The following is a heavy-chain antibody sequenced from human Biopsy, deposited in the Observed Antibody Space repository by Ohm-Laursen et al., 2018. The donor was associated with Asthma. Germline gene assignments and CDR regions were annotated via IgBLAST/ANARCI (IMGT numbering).Heavy chain of an antibody. D-gene: IGHD3-9*01. Sequence: GESLRISCKGSGYSFSNYWIGWVRQMPGKGLEWMGIIYPRDSDTRYSPSSQGQFTMSSDKSISTAYLQWSSLKASDTVMYYCARRIYDIWTGSHHWYFDLWGRGTLVTVSS. CDR3: ARRIYDIWTGSHHWYFDL. CDR1: GYSFSNYW. CDR2: IYPRDSDT. V-gene: IGHV5-51*01. J-gene: IGHJ2*01.